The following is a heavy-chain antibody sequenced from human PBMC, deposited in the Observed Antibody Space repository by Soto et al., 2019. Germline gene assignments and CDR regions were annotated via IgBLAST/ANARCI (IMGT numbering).Heavy chain of an antibody. V-gene: IGHV3-33*01. D-gene: IGHD3-22*01. CDR2: IWYDGSNK. Sequence: QVQLVESGGGVVQPGRSLRLSCAASGFTFSSYGMHWVRQAPGKGLEWVAVIWYDGSNKYYADSVKGRFTISRDNSKNTLYLQMNRLRAEDTAVYYCARDTYYYDSSGYYFDYWGQGTLVTVSS. CDR3: ARDTYYYDSSGYYFDY. CDR1: GFTFSSYG. J-gene: IGHJ4*02.